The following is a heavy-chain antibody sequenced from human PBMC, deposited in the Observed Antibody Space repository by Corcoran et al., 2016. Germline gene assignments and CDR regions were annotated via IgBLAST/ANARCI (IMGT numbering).Heavy chain of an antibody. CDR1: GGTFSSYA. CDR2: ISPIFGTA. J-gene: IGHJ4*02. D-gene: IGHD1-26*01. V-gene: IGHV1-69*01. CDR3: ARDFTVWSGSYYSFDY. Sequence: QVQLVQSGAEVKKPGSSVKVSCKASGGTFSSYAISWVRQAPGQGLEWMGGISPIFGTATYAQKFQGRVTITADESTSTAYMELSSLGSEDTAVYYCARDFTVWSGSYYSFDYWGQGTLVTGSS.